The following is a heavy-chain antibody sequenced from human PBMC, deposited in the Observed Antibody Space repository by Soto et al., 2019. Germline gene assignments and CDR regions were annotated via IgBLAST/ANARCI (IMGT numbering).Heavy chain of an antibody. CDR1: GGSISSGGYS. CDR3: ARGLSSIAVAGTAIGY. V-gene: IGHV4-30-2*01. J-gene: IGHJ4*02. D-gene: IGHD6-19*01. CDR2: IYHSGST. Sequence: SEILSLTCAVSGGSISSGGYSWSWIRQPPGKGLEWIGYIYHSGSTYYNPSLKSRVTISVDTSKNQFSLKLSSVTAADTAVYYCARGLSSIAVAGTAIGYWGQGTLVTVSS.